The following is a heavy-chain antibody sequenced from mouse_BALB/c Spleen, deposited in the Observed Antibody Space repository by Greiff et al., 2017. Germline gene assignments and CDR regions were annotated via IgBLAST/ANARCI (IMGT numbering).Heavy chain of an antibody. J-gene: IGHJ2*01. D-gene: IGHD2-4*01. V-gene: IGHV1-63*02. CDR1: GYTFTNYW. Sequence: QVQLQQSGAELVRPGTSVKISCKASGYTFTNYWLGWVKQRPGHGLEWIGDIYPGGGYTNYNEKFKGKATLTADTSSSTAYMQLSSLTSEDSAVYFCAPTMITTGHFDYWGQGTTLTVSS. CDR2: IYPGGGYT. CDR3: APTMITTGHFDY.